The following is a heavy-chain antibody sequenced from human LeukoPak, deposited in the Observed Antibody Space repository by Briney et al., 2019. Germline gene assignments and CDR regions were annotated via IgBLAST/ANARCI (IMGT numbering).Heavy chain of an antibody. CDR3: ARFGWFYDILTGYLDY. V-gene: IGHV3-7*03. CDR2: IKQDGSEK. CDR1: GFTFSSYW. Sequence: AGGSLRLSCAASGFTFSSYWMSWVRQAPGKGLEWVANIKQDGSEKYYVDSVKGRFTISRDNAKNSLYLQMNSLRAEDTAVYYCARFGWFYDILTGYLDYWGQGTLVTVSS. D-gene: IGHD3-9*01. J-gene: IGHJ4*02.